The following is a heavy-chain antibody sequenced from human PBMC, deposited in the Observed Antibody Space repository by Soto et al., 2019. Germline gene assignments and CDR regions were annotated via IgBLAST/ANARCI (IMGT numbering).Heavy chain of an antibody. J-gene: IGHJ4*02. CDR3: SGAESPNTAYFSLY. V-gene: IGHV3-11*03. Sequence: GGSLRLSCAASGFTFSDYYLSWIRQAPGKGLEWVSSMTAFSRYTYYADSVKGRFTISRDNAKNSLFLQMNSLNIEDSAVYYCSGAESPNTAYFSLYWGQGTPVTVSS. CDR2: MTAFSRYT. CDR1: GFTFSDYY. D-gene: IGHD1-26*01.